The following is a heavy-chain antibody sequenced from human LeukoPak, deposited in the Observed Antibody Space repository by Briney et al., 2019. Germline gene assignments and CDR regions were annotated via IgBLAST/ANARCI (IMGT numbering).Heavy chain of an antibody. CDR1: EFTFSTYA. D-gene: IGHD2-2*01. V-gene: IGHV3-23*01. CDR2: ISGNGLKT. J-gene: IGHJ6*02. CDR3: AKIVVPAAFYFYGMDV. Sequence: GGSLRLSCAASEFTFSTYAMSWGRQTPGKGLEWVSGISGNGLKTFYADSVKGRFTISRDNSKKTVDLEMNNLRVEDSAIFYCAKIVVPAAFYFYGMDVWGPGTTVTVSS.